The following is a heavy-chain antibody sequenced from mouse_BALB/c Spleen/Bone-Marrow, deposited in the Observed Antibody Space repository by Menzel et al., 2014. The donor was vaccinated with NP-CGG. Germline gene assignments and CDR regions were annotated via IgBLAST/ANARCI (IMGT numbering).Heavy chain of an antibody. V-gene: IGHV5-17*02. CDR1: GFTFSYFG. J-gene: IGHJ2*01. Sequence: EVKLVESGGGLVQPGGSRKLSCAASGFTFSYFGMHWVRQAPEKGLEWVAYISRGSSIIYYADTVEGRFTISRDNPKNTLFLQKTSLRSEDTAMYYCARERTGFDYWGPGTTLTVSS. D-gene: IGHD4-1*01. CDR2: ISRGSSII. CDR3: ARERTGFDY.